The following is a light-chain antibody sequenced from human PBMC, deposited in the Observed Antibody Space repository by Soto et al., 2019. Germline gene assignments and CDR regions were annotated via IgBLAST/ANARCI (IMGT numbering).Light chain of an antibody. CDR3: QQYGATPRT. V-gene: IGKV3-20*01. J-gene: IGKJ1*01. CDR2: GAS. Sequence: EIVLTQSPGTLSLSPGDRATLSCRASQSVSSSYLAWYQQNPGQAPRLLIYGASSRATGIPDRFSGSGSGKEFTLTISRLEPEDFAVYYCQQYGATPRTFGQGTKV. CDR1: QSVSSSY.